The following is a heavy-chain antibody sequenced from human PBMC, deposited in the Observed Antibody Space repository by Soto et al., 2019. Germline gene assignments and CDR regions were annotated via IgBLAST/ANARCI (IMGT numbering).Heavy chain of an antibody. V-gene: IGHV4-31*03. CDR1: GGSISSGGYY. Sequence: SETLSLTCTVSGGSISSGGYYWSWIRQHPGKGLEWIGYIYYSGSTYYNPSLKSRVTISVDTSKNQFSLKLSSVTAADTAVYYCARVTETTVTAYYYYGMDVWGQGTTVTVSS. CDR3: ARVTETTVTAYYYYGMDV. D-gene: IGHD4-17*01. CDR2: IYYSGST. J-gene: IGHJ6*02.